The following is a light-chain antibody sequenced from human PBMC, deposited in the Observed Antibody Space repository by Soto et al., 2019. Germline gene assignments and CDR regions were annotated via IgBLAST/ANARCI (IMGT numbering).Light chain of an antibody. V-gene: IGKV3-20*01. CDR1: QSVSSSY. Sequence: IVVTQSPGTLSLSPGERATFSCRASQSVSSSYIAWYQQKRGQAPRRLIYGASIRATGIPDRFSGSGSGTDFTLTISRLEPEDFALYYCQQYHTSPLTFGQGTKVDIK. CDR2: GAS. CDR3: QQYHTSPLT. J-gene: IGKJ1*01.